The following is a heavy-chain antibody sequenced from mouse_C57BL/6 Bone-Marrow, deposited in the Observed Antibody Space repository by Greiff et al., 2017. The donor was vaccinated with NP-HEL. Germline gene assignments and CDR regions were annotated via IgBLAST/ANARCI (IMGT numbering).Heavy chain of an antibody. J-gene: IGHJ1*03. Sequence: SGTVLARPGASVKMSCKTSGYTFTSYWMHWVKQRPGQGLEWIGAIYPGNSDTSYNQKFKGKAKLTAVTSASTAYMELSSLTNEDSAVYYCTRRFYYGNHWYFDVWGTGTTVTVSS. CDR2: IYPGNSDT. V-gene: IGHV1-5*01. D-gene: IGHD2-1*01. CDR1: GYTFTSYW. CDR3: TRRFYYGNHWYFDV.